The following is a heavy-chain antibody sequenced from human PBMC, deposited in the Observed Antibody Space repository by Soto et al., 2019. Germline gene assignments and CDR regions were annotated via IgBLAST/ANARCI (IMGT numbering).Heavy chain of an antibody. D-gene: IGHD5-18*01. J-gene: IGHJ4*02. CDR1: GGSISSSTYY. CDR2: IYYSGST. V-gene: IGHV4-39*01. CDR3: ARRGYSYGYFDY. Sequence: SETLSLTCSVSGGSISSSTYYWGWIRQPPGKELEWIGNIYYSGSTYYNPSLESRITISVATSKNQFSLTLSSVTAADTAVYFCARRGYSYGYFDYWGQGSLVTVSS.